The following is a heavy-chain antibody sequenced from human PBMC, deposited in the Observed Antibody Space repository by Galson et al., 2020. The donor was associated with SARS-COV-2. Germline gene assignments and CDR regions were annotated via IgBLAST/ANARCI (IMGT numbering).Heavy chain of an antibody. Sequence: SETLSLTCAVSGGSISSSDWWGWVRQPPGKGLERIGEIFHSGYTNYNPSLKSRVTMSVDTSKNQFSLKLSSVTAADTALYYCSRIIVTAYYFSYMDVWGKGTTVTVSS. D-gene: IGHD2-21*02. J-gene: IGHJ6*03. V-gene: IGHV4-4*02. CDR2: IFHSGYT. CDR3: SRIIVTAYYFSYMDV. CDR1: GGSISSSDW.